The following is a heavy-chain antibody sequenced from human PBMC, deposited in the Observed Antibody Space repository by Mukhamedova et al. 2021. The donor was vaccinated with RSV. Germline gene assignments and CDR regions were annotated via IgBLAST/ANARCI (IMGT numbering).Heavy chain of an antibody. V-gene: IGHV3-30*01. Sequence: ADSVKGRFTISRDNSKNTLYLQMNSLRAEDTAVYYCARDKGPRRDGYNFYNWFDPWSQGTLVTVSS. D-gene: IGHD5-24*01. J-gene: IGHJ5*02. CDR3: ARDKGPRRDGYNFYNWFDP.